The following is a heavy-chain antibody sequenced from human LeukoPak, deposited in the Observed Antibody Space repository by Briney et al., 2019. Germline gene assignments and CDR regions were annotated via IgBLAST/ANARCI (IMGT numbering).Heavy chain of an antibody. CDR2: IYYSGNT. V-gene: IGHV4-59*01. CDR1: GGSISSYY. J-gene: IGHJ4*02. D-gene: IGHD3-22*01. Sequence: SETLSLTCTVSGGSISSYYWSWIRQPPGKGLEWIGYIYYSGNTNYNPSLKSRVTISVDTSKNQFSLKLSSVTAADTAVYYCARDDSSGYYYDYWGQGTLVTVSS. CDR3: ARDDSSGYYYDY.